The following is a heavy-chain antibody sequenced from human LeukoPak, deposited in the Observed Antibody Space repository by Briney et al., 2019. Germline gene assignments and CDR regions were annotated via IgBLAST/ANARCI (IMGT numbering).Heavy chain of an antibody. CDR3: ARDLRFQGDYYYMDV. CDR1: GGTFSSYA. D-gene: IGHD3-3*01. CDR2: IIPIFGTA. J-gene: IGHJ6*03. Sequence: GASVKVSCKASGGTFSSYAISWVRQAPGQGLEWMGGIIPIFGTANYAQKFQGRVTITADEPTSTAYMELSSLRSEDTAVYYCARDLRFQGDYYYMDVWGKGTTVTVSS. V-gene: IGHV1-69*13.